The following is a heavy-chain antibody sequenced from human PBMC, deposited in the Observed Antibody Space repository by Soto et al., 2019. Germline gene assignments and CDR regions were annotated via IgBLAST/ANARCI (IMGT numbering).Heavy chain of an antibody. Sequence: PEKLSLTCTVSGGSISSYDWSWIRQPPGKGLEWIGYIYYSGSTNYNPSLKSRVTISVDTSKNQFSLKLSSVTAADTAVYYCARDPEYYGSRRDFSSFWGQGTTDIVSS. J-gene: IGHJ6*02. D-gene: IGHD3-3*01. CDR3: ARDPEYYGSRRDFSSF. CDR1: GGSISSYD. V-gene: IGHV4-59*01. CDR2: IYYSGST.